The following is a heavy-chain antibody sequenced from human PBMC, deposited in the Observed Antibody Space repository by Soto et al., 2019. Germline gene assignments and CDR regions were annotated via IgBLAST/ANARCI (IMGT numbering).Heavy chain of an antibody. J-gene: IGHJ4*02. CDR1: GFSLSTSGVG. V-gene: IGHV2-5*02. Sequence: QITLKESGPTLVKPTQTLTLTCTFSGFSLSTSGVGVGWIRQPPGKALEWLALIYWDDDKRYSPSLKSRLTITKDNSKNQVVLTMTNMDPVDTATYYCAHWGPFSGSHDYWGQGTLVTVSS. CDR3: AHWGPFSGSHDY. D-gene: IGHD1-26*01. CDR2: IYWDDDK.